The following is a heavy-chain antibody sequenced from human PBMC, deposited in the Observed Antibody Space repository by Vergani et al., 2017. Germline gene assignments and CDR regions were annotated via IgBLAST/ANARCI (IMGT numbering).Heavy chain of an antibody. CDR3: ARELDHTAVSTFDD. CDR2: FNIDGNT. Sequence: QVQLQESGPGLVKPSHTLSLTCSVSGDSISSGSHHWKWIRKPAGEGLEWIGRFNIDGNTTYNPSLKSRVTISVDTSKNQFSLKLSSVTAADAAVDYCARELDHTAVSTFDDCGRGTLVTVSS. CDR1: GDSISSGSHH. V-gene: IGHV4-61*02. J-gene: IGHJ4*02. D-gene: IGHD5/OR15-5a*01.